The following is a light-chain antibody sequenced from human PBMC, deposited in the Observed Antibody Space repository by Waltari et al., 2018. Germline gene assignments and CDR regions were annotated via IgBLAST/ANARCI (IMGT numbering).Light chain of an antibody. CDR2: AAS. J-gene: IGKJ1*01. V-gene: IGKV1-39*01. Sequence: DIQMTQSPSSLSASVGDKVTITCRASQSISTYLNWYQQKPGRAPKLLIYAASSLQSGVPSRFSGSASGTDFILTITDLQPEDFATYYCQQSYRTPPTFGQGTKVEIK. CDR3: QQSYRTPPT. CDR1: QSISTY.